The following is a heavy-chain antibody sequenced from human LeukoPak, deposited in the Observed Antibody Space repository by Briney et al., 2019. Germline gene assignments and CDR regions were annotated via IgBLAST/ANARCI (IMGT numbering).Heavy chain of an antibody. D-gene: IGHD3-3*01. CDR3: ARGQNTAKHRYGLQSGYYPRFDP. J-gene: IGHJ5*02. CDR1: GYTFTSYD. CDR2: MKPNSGKT. Sequence: ASVKVSRTASGYTFTSYDIYWGRQATRQGLGWMGWMKPNSGKTGYAQKFQGRVTMTRNTSISTAYMELSSLRPEDTAVYYCARGQNTAKHRYGLQSGYYPRFDPWGQGTLVTVSS. V-gene: IGHV1-8*01.